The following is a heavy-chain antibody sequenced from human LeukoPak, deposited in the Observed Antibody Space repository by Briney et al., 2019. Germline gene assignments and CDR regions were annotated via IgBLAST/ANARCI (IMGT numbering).Heavy chain of an antibody. V-gene: IGHV3-30*02. CDR2: IRYDGSNK. CDR1: GFTFSSYG. CDR3: AKVGDYDILTGYYLSGAFDI. Sequence: GGSLRLSCAASGFTFSSYGMHWVRQAPGKGLEWVAFIRYDGSNKYYADSVKGRFTISRDKSKNTLYLQMNSLRAEDTAVYYCAKVGDYDILTGYYLSGAFDIWGQGTMVTVSS. D-gene: IGHD3-9*01. J-gene: IGHJ3*02.